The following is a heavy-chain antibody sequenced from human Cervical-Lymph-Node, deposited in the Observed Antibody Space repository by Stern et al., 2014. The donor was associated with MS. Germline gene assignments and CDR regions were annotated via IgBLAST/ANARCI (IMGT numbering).Heavy chain of an antibody. CDR3: ARSYGSGTFYGMEV. D-gene: IGHD3-10*01. CDR2: INPNSGVT. Sequence: DQLVESGAEVKKPGASVKVSCRTSGYSFTDYYIHWVRRAPGQGLEWMGWINPNSGVTKDARKFQERVTMTRATSISTTYMELSSLRSDDTAVYFCARSYGSGTFYGMEVWGQGTTVIVSS. V-gene: IGHV1-2*02. J-gene: IGHJ6*02. CDR1: GYSFTDYY.